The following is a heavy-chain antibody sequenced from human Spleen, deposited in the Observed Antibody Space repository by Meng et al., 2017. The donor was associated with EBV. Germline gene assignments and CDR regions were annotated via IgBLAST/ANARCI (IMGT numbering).Heavy chain of an antibody. V-gene: IGHV1-69*01. CDR3: ARERGTTAVFGY. CDR2: SIPIYDTP. CDR1: GAIFNIFA. D-gene: IGHD1-7*01. J-gene: IGHJ4*02. Sequence: VEWVVTGAWVKKPESAVKVALKASGAIFNIFAICWVRQGPGPGHEWMGGSIPIYDTPTYAQKFQGRVTITADESTTTVYMELSSLRSDDTAVYYCARERGTTAVFGYWGQGTLVTVSS.